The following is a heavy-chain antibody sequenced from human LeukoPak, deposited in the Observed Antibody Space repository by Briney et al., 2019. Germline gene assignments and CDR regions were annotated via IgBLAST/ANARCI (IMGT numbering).Heavy chain of an antibody. CDR3: ARGPAFDI. CDR2: IYHSGST. J-gene: IGHJ3*02. V-gene: IGHV4-30-2*01. Sequence: SETLSLTCAVSGGSISSGGYSWSWIRQPPGKGLEWIGYIYHSGSTYYNPSLKSRVTISVDRSKNEFSLKLSSVTAADTAVYYCARGPAFDIWGQGTMVTVSS. CDR1: GGSISSGGYS.